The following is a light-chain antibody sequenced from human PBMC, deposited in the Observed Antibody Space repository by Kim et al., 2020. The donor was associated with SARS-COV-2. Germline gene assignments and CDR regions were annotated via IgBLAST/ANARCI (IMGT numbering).Light chain of an antibody. CDR3: NSRDSSGNQVV. CDR1: SLRRYS. CDR2: NNY. J-gene: IGLJ3*02. Sequence: LGQTVRTTCQGDSLRRYSASWYQQKPGQAPILVIYNNYDRPSGIPDRFSGSSSGNTASLAITGAQAEDEADYYCNSRDSSGNQVVFGGGTQLTVL. V-gene: IGLV3-19*01.